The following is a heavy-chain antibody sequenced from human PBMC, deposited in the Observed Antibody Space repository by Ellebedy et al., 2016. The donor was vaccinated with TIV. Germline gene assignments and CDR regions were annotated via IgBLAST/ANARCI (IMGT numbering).Heavy chain of an antibody. Sequence: SETLSLXXSVSGGALNSGDYYWCWIRQPPGKGLEWIGYVYYGGRAYYNPSLESRVTISIDTSKSQFSLKLTSVTAADTAIYYCATDYDNTGYYHNWGQGTLVTVSS. CDR2: VYYGGRA. CDR3: ATDYDNTGYYHN. J-gene: IGHJ4*02. V-gene: IGHV4-30-4*01. CDR1: GGALNSGDYY. D-gene: IGHD3-22*01.